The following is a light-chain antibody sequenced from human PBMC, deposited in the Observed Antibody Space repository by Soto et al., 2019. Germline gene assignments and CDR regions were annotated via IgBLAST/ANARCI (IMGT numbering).Light chain of an antibody. V-gene: IGLV1-47*01. CDR1: RSNIGRNF. CDR2: RNN. J-gene: IGLJ3*02. CDR3: AAWDDTLDAQV. Sequence: QSVLTQSPSASGTPGQRVTISCSGSRSNIGRNFAYWYQHVPGTAPRLLIQRNNERPSVVPDRFSGSKSGTSVSLAISGLRSDDEATYYCAAWDDTLDAQVFGGGTKLTVL.